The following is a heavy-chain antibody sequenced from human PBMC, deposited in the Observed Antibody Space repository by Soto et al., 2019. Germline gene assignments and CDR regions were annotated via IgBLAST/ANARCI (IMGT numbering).Heavy chain of an antibody. D-gene: IGHD2-15*01. CDR3: ARDCSGGSCYYNWFDP. Sequence: SVKVSCKASGGTISSYAISWVRQAPGQGLEWMGGIIPIFGTANYAQKFQGRVTITADESTSTAYMELSSLRSEDTAVYYCARDCSGGSCYYNWFDPWGQGTLVTVSS. J-gene: IGHJ5*02. CDR1: GGTISSYA. V-gene: IGHV1-69*13. CDR2: IIPIFGTA.